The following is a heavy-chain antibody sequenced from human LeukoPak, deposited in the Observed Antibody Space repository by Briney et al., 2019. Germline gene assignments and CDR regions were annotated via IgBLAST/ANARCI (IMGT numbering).Heavy chain of an antibody. Sequence: PGGSLRLSCAASGFTFSSYAMSWVRQAPGKGLEWVSAISGSGGSTYYADSVKGRFTISRDNSKNTLYLQMNSLRAEDTAVYYCARDHGSIAAPFEFDYWGQGTLVTVSS. J-gene: IGHJ4*02. D-gene: IGHD6-6*01. CDR1: GFTFSSYA. CDR3: ARDHGSIAAPFEFDY. CDR2: ISGSGGST. V-gene: IGHV3-23*01.